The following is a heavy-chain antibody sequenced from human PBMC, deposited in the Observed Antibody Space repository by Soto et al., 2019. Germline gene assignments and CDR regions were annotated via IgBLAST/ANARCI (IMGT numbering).Heavy chain of an antibody. CDR1: GYVFTSFF. CDR3: ARGRSGIYGGADY. Sequence: ASVKVSCKASGYVFTSFFIHWVRQAPGQGLEWMGIINPSGGTTTHAQKFQGRVTMTRDTSTNTVYMEVSSLRSDDTAVYYCARGRSGIYGGADYWGQGTLVTVS. V-gene: IGHV1-46*01. D-gene: IGHD1-26*01. J-gene: IGHJ4*02. CDR2: INPSGGTT.